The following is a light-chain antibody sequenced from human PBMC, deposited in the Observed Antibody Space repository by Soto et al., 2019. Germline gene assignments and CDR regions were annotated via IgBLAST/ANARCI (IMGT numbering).Light chain of an antibody. CDR2: GAS. V-gene: IGKV3-20*01. CDR3: QQYGRT. CDR1: QSISSSY. J-gene: IGKJ1*01. Sequence: EIVLAQSPGTLSLSLGERATLSCRASQSISSSYLAWYQQKPGQAPRLLIYGASSRATGIPDRFSGSGSGTDFTLTISRLEPEDFAVYYCQQYGRTFGQGTKV.